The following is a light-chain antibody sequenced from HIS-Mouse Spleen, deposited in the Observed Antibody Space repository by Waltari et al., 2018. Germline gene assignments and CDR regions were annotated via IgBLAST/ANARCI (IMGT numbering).Light chain of an antibody. J-gene: IGKJ1*01. Sequence: DIQLTQSPSFLSASVGDRVTITCRASQGISSYLAWYQQKPGKAPKLLIYAASTLQSGGPSRFRGSGSETEFTLTISSLQPEDFATYYCQQLNSYPPPFGQGTKVEIK. CDR1: QGISSY. V-gene: IGKV1-9*01. CDR2: AAS. CDR3: QQLNSYPPP.